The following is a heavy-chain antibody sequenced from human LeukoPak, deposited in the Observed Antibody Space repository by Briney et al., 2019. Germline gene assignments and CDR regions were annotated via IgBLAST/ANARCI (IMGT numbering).Heavy chain of an antibody. CDR2: ISSSSSYI. V-gene: IGHV3-21*01. CDR3: ARSRGQWALLQINNWFDP. Sequence: KPGGSLRLSCAASGFTFSSYSMNWVRQAPGKGLEWVSSISSSSSYIYYADSVKGRFTISRDNAKNSLYLQMNSLRAEDTAVYYCARSRGQWALLQINNWFDPWGQGTLVTVSS. CDR1: GFTFSSYS. J-gene: IGHJ5*02. D-gene: IGHD1-26*01.